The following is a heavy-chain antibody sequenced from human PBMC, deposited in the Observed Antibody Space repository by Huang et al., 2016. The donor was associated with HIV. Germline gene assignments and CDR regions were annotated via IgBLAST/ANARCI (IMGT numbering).Heavy chain of an antibody. D-gene: IGHD2-15*01. CDR3: AHSVVPFDY. V-gene: IGHV2-5*02. CDR1: GFSLTTPGVS. J-gene: IGHJ4*02. CDR2: IYSDDDK. Sequence: QIALKESGPTLVKPTQTLTLTCTFSGFSLTTPGVSVGWIRQPPVKALEWLALIYSDDDKRYSPSLKSRLTIAKDTARKQVVLTMTKMAPVDTATYYCAHSVVPFDYWGQGTLVTVSS.